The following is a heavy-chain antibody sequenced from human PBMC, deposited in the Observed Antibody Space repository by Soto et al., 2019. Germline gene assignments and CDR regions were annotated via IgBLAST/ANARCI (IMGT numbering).Heavy chain of an antibody. V-gene: IGHV4-61*08. CDR1: GASVSSHGYY. D-gene: IGHD2-15*01. Sequence: SETLSLTCTVSGASVSSHGYYWSWIRQPPGKGLEWIGCISYSGSTSYNPSLKSRVTISVDTSKNQFSLKLSSVTTADTAVYYCSRWGCSDNLFVSWSQGTLV. CDR3: SRWGCSDNLFVS. CDR2: ISYSGST. J-gene: IGHJ5*02.